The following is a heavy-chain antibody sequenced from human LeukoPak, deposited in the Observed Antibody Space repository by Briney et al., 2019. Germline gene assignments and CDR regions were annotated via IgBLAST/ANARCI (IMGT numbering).Heavy chain of an antibody. Sequence: PVGSLRLSCAASGFTVSDNYMSWVRQAPGKGLEWVSVIYSGGTTYYAYSVKGRFTISRDNSKNTLHVQMSGLRAEDTVVYYCARNSFRVNTHYFYGMDVWGQGTTVTVSS. J-gene: IGHJ6*02. CDR3: ARNSFRVNTHYFYGMDV. CDR1: GFTVSDNY. V-gene: IGHV3-53*01. CDR2: IYSGGTT. D-gene: IGHD3-10*01.